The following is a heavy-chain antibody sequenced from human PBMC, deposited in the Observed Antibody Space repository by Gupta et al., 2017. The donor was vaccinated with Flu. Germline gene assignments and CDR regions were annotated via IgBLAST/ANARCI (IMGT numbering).Heavy chain of an antibody. CDR3: GKDRLLDGDNSD. Sequence: EVQLLESGGGWVQPGGSLRLSCAASGFTFRNHAMSWVRQAPGKGLEWVSAISATGTTTWSADSVKGRFTISRDNSKNTVYLQMNSLRVDDTAVYYCGKDRLLDGDNSDWGQGTLVTVSS. J-gene: IGHJ4*02. D-gene: IGHD5-24*01. CDR1: GFTFRNHA. V-gene: IGHV3-23*01. CDR2: ISATGTTT.